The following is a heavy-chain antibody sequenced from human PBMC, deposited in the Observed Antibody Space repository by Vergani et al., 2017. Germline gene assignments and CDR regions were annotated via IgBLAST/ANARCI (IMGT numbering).Heavy chain of an antibody. Sequence: EVQLVESGGGMVQPGRSLRLSCAASGFTFDDYAMHWVRQAPGKGLEWVSGISWNSGSIGYADSVKGRFTISRDNAKNSLYLQMNSLRAEDTALYYCAKDRYHGGFDYWGQGTLVTVSS. D-gene: IGHD2-2*01. CDR2: ISWNSGSI. CDR1: GFTFDDYA. J-gene: IGHJ4*02. CDR3: AKDRYHGGFDY. V-gene: IGHV3-9*01.